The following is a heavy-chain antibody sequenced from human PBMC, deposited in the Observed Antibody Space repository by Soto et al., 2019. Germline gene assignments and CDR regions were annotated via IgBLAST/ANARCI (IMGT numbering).Heavy chain of an antibody. D-gene: IGHD2-15*01. CDR2: ISWNSGSI. J-gene: IGHJ4*02. Sequence: GGSLRLSCTASRFTFSAYSMNWVRQAPGKGLEWVSGISWNSGSIGYADSVKGRFTISRDNSKNTLYLQMNSLRAEDTAVYYCARDCGRCYSGFDSWGQGTLVTAPQ. CDR3: ARDCGRCYSGFDS. V-gene: IGHV3-23*01. CDR1: RFTFSAYS.